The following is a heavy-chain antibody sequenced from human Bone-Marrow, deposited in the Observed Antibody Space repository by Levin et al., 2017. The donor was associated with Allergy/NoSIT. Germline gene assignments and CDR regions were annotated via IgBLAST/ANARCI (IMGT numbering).Heavy chain of an antibody. CDR3: ARVGVVGAIGGTDWFDP. V-gene: IGHV3-21*01. J-gene: IGHJ5*02. Sequence: GGSLRLSCAASGFTFSSYSMNWVRQAPGKGLEWVSSISSSSSYIYYADSVKGRFTISRDNAKNSLYLQMNSLRAEDTAVYYCARVGVVGAIGGTDWFDPWGQGTLVTVSS. CDR2: ISSSSSYI. D-gene: IGHD1-26*01. CDR1: GFTFSSYS.